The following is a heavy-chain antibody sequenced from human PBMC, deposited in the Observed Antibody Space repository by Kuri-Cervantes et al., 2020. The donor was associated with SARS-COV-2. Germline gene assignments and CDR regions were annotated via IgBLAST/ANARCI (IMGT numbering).Heavy chain of an antibody. D-gene: IGHD6-13*01. CDR3: ATVLAAAGDYYYGMDV. CDR1: GGTFSSYA. V-gene: IGHV1-69*10. J-gene: IGHJ6*02. Sequence: SVKVSCKASGGTFSSYAISWVRQAPGQGFEWMGGIIPILGIANYAQKFQGRVTITADKSTSTAYMELSSLRSEDTAVYYCATVLAAAGDYYYGMDVWGQGTTVTVSS. CDR2: IIPILGIA.